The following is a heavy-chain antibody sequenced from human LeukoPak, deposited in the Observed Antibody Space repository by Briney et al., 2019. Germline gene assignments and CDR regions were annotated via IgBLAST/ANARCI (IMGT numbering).Heavy chain of an antibody. V-gene: IGHV4-59*04. CDR1: GGSISSYY. CDR2: IYYSGSA. D-gene: IGHD3-22*01. Sequence: SETLSLTCTVSGGSISSYYWSWIRQPPGKGLEWIGNIYYSGSAYYNPSLKSRVTMSVDTSKNQFSLKLSSVTAADTAVYYCARRPIVNSAWYYFDYWGQGTLVTVSS. CDR3: ARRPIVNSAWYYFDY. J-gene: IGHJ4*02.